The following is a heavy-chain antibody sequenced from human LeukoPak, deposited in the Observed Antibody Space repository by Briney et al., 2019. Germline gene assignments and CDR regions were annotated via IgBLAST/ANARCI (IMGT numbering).Heavy chain of an antibody. Sequence: SETLSLTCTVSGGSISSYYWSWIRQPPGKGLEWIGYIYYSGSTNYNPSLKSRVTISIDTSKNQFSLRLSSVTAADTAVYYCARDPHFDYWGQGTLVTVSS. CDR3: ARDPHFDY. CDR1: GGSISSYY. V-gene: IGHV4-59*01. CDR2: IYYSGST. J-gene: IGHJ4*02.